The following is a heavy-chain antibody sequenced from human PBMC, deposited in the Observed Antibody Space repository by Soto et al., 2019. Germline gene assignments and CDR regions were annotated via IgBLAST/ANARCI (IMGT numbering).Heavy chain of an antibody. J-gene: IGHJ5*02. V-gene: IGHV1-3*01. CDR2: INAGNGNT. Sequence: SVKAACKASGYRFTSYAMHWAGQATEKRLEWMGWINAGNGNTKYSQKFQGRVTITRDTSASTAYMELSSLRSEDTAVYYFARDPVTVTTSLNWFDPWGQGTLVTVSP. CDR1: GYRFTSYA. D-gene: IGHD4-17*01. CDR3: ARDPVTVTTSLNWFDP.